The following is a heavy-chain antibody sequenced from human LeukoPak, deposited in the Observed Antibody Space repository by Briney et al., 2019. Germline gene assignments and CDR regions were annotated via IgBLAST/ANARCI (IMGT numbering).Heavy chain of an antibody. J-gene: IGHJ6*03. CDR2: IIPIFGTA. Sequence: SVKVSCKASGGTFSSYAISWVRQAPGQGLEWMGGIIPIFGTANYAQKFQGRVTITTDESTSTAYMELSSLRSEDTAVYYCARVSSIAARYNTYYYMDVWGKGTTVTVSS. CDR3: ARVSSIAARYNTYYYMDV. V-gene: IGHV1-69*05. D-gene: IGHD6-6*01. CDR1: GGTFSSYA.